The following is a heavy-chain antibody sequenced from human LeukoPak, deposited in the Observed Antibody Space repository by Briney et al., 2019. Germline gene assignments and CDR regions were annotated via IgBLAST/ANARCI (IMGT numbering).Heavy chain of an antibody. CDR1: GLTFNFYA. Sequence: GGSLRLSCAASGLTFNFYAMTWVRQAPGKGLEWVSAISGSGGSTYYADSVKGRFTISRDNSKNTLYLQMNSLRAEDTAVYYCAKGASLYCGGDCYSEGGGEPDPYYFDYWGQGTLVTVSS. CDR3: AKGASLYCGGDCYSEGGGEPDPYYFDY. J-gene: IGHJ4*02. CDR2: ISGSGGST. V-gene: IGHV3-23*01. D-gene: IGHD2-21*02.